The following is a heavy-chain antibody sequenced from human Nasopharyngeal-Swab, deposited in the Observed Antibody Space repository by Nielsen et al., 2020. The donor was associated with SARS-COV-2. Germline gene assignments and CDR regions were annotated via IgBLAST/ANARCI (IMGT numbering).Heavy chain of an antibody. CDR2: INPSGGST. Sequence: AAVKVSCKASGDTFTSYYMHWVRQAPGQGLEGRGIINPSGGSTSYAQKFQGRVTMTRDTSTSTVYMELSSLRSEDTAVYYCARNIVVVPAAVLYYYYGMDVWGQGTTVTVSS. CDR3: ARNIVVVPAAVLYYYYGMDV. J-gene: IGHJ6*02. V-gene: IGHV1-46*01. D-gene: IGHD2-2*01. CDR1: GDTFTSYY.